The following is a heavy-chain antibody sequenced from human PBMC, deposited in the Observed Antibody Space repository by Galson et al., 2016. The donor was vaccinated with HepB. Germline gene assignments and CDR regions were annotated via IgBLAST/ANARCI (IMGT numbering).Heavy chain of an antibody. Sequence: SLRLSCAASGLTFSNYWMSWVRQAPGKGLEWVANIKQDGGEKYYVDSVKGRFTISRDNAKNSLYLQMNRLRAEDTAVYYCAREAPGSEVVRYFDWYWYLDLWGRGTLVTVSS. CDR3: AREAPGSEVVRYFDWYWYLDL. J-gene: IGHJ2*01. CDR2: IKQDGGEK. D-gene: IGHD3-9*01. CDR1: GLTFSNYW. V-gene: IGHV3-7*03.